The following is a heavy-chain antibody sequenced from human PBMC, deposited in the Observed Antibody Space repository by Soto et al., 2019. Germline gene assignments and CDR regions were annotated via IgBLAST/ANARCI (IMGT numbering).Heavy chain of an antibody. D-gene: IGHD6-13*01. V-gene: IGHV4-31*03. CDR1: GGPIINGDSY. Sequence: QVQLQESGPGLVKPSQTLSLTCTVFGGPIINGDSYLNWIRQHPEKGLEWMGYINYRGTTNYNPALKSRILSSIDTSKNQFPLRLTSVTAADTALYYCAGDAPGAAPYWGQGTLVTVSS. CDR2: INYRGTT. J-gene: IGHJ4*02. CDR3: AGDAPGAAPY.